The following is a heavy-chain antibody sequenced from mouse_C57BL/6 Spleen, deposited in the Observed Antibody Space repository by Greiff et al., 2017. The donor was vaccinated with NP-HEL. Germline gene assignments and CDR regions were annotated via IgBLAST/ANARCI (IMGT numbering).Heavy chain of an antibody. CDR3: ARSLDGYYPWFAY. CDR1: GYAFSSYW. Sequence: VQLQESGAELVKPGASVKISCKASGYAFSSYWMNWVKQRPGKGLEWIGQIYPGDGDTNYNGKFKGKATLTADKSSSTAYMQLSSLTSEDSAVYFCARSLDGYYPWFAYWGQGTLVTVSA. D-gene: IGHD2-3*01. CDR2: IYPGDGDT. V-gene: IGHV1-80*01. J-gene: IGHJ3*01.